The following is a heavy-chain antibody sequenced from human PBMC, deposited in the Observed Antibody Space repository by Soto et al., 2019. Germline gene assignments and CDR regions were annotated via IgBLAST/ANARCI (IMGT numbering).Heavy chain of an antibody. CDR1: GFTFSDYY. D-gene: IGHD2-15*01. V-gene: IGHV3-11*01. CDR3: AREYCSGGSCYQYFQH. J-gene: IGHJ1*01. Sequence: QVQLVETGGGLVKPGGSMRLSCAASGFTFSDYYMSWIRQAPGKGLEWDSYISSGGGTIYYADSVKGRFTISRDNAKSSLYLQMNGLRAEYTAVYYCAREYCSGGSCYQYFQHWGHGTLSNVSS. CDR2: ISSGGGTI.